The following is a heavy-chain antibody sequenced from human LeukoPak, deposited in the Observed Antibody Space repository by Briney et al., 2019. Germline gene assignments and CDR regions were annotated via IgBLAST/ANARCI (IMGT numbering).Heavy chain of an antibody. CDR1: GFTFSSYA. V-gene: IGHV3-30-3*01. CDR2: ISYDGSNK. CDR3: ARGAPYYDFWSGYYKSDY. D-gene: IGHD3-3*01. J-gene: IGHJ4*02. Sequence: PGRSLRLSCAASGFTFSSYAMHWVRQAPGKGLEWVAVISYDGSNKYYADSVKGRFTISRDNSKSTLYLQMNSLRAEDTAVYYCARGAPYYDFWSGYYKSDYWGQGTLVTVSS.